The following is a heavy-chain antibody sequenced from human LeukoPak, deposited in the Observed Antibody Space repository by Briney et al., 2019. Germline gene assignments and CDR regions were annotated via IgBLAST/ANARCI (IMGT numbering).Heavy chain of an antibody. D-gene: IGHD6-13*01. J-gene: IGHJ6*02. V-gene: IGHV3-9*01. CDR3: AKDSNFQGIAAAGYLYGMDV. CDR1: GFTFDDYA. CDR2: ISWNSGSI. Sequence: GGTLRLTCAASGFTFDDYAMHWIRQAPGQGLERVSGISWNSGSIGYADSVKCRFTISRDNARNSLYLQMNSLRAEDTALYYCAKDSNFQGIAAAGYLYGMDVWGHGTTVTVSS.